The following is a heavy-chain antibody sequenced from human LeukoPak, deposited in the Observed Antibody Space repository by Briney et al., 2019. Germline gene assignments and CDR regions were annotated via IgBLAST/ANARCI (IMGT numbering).Heavy chain of an antibody. J-gene: IGHJ4*02. CDR3: ARDGDDYVWGSYRRGYYFDY. V-gene: IGHV3-7*01. Sequence: GGSLRLSCAASGFTFSTYGMSWVRQAPGKGLEWVANIKEDGSEKYYVDSVKGRFTISRDNAKNSLYLQVNSLRAEDTAVYYCARDGDDYVWGSYRRGYYFDYWGQGTLVTVSS. D-gene: IGHD3-16*02. CDR1: GFTFSTYG. CDR2: IKEDGSEK.